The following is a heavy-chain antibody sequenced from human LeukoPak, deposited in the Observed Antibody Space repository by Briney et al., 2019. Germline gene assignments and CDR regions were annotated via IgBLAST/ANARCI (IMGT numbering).Heavy chain of an antibody. J-gene: IGHJ4*02. D-gene: IGHD3-10*01. Sequence: ASVKVSCKASGYTFTSYYMHWVRQAPGQGLEWLGIINPSGGSTSYAQKFQGRVTMTRDTSTSTVYMELSSLRSEDTAVYYCAREKWFGELGGYFDYWGQGTLVTVSS. CDR1: GYTFTSYY. CDR2: INPSGGST. V-gene: IGHV1-46*01. CDR3: AREKWFGELGGYFDY.